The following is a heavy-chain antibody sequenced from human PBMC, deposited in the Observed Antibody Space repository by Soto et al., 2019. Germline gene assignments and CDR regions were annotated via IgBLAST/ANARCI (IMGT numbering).Heavy chain of an antibody. CDR2: INEDGRII. Sequence: EVQLVESGGGLVQPGGSLRLSCAASGFTFSNFWMHWVRQVPGKGLMWVSRINEDGRIINYADSVKGRFTISRDNARDTLYWEMNSRGAGDTVIYYCTRDRGGWGAYWGQGALVTVSS. J-gene: IGHJ4*02. CDR1: GFTFSNFW. V-gene: IGHV3-74*01. CDR3: TRDRGGWGAY. D-gene: IGHD3-16*01.